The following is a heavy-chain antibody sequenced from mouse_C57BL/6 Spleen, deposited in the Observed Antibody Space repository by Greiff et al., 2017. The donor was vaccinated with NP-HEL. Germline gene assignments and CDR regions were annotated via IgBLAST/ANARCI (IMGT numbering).Heavy chain of an antibody. J-gene: IGHJ1*03. CDR2: ISYSGST. CDR1: GYSITSDY. D-gene: IGHD2-3*01. V-gene: IGHV3-8*01. Sequence: EVMLVESGPGLAKPSQTLSLTCSVTGYSITSDYWNWIRKFPGNKLEYMGYISYSGSTYYNPSLKSRISITRDTSKNQYYLQLNSVTTEDTATYYCARCPVYDGYYEGYFDVWGTGTTVTVSS. CDR3: ARCPVYDGYYEGYFDV.